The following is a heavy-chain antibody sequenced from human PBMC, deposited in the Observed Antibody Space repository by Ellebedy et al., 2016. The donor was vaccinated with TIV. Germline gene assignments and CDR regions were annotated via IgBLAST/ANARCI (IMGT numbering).Heavy chain of an antibody. J-gene: IGHJ4*02. CDR2: ISYDGSNK. V-gene: IGHV3-30-3*01. D-gene: IGHD3-22*01. CDR3: ARGGSYDSSGYYEW. CDR1: GFTFSSYA. Sequence: GESLKISCAASGFTFSSYAMHWVRQAPGKGLEWVAVISYDGSNKYYADSVKGRFTISRDNAKNSLYLQMNSLRVEDTAVYYCARGGSYDSSGYYEWWGQGSLVTVSS.